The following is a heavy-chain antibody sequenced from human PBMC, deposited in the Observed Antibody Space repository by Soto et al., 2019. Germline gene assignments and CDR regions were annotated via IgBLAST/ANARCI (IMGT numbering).Heavy chain of an antibody. CDR1: DSSISTYY. CDR3: GRDNSGFWVGYFDS. V-gene: IGHV4-4*07. D-gene: IGHD3-3*01. Sequence: PSETLSLTCTVSDSSISTYYWSWIRQPAGKELEWIGHVFTSGTTNYTPSLKSRGSMSLDTAKNQFSLKLRSVTAADTAVYYCGRDNSGFWVGYFDSWGQGNLVTVSS. J-gene: IGHJ4*02. CDR2: VFTSGTT.